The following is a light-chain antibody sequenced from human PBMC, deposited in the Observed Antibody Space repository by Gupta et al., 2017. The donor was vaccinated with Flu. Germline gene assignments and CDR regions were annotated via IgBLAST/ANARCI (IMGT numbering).Light chain of an antibody. Sequence: TASVTGSGNKVGEQNVYWQQKKSGQSPGWVVYQDDRRPSGIPGRVSGSNSGNTDTLTISGAQATEEAVYYCQAWDSDVVVVFGGVT. CDR1: KVGEQN. CDR3: QAWDSDVVVV. J-gene: IGLJ3*02. CDR2: QDD. V-gene: IGLV3-1*01.